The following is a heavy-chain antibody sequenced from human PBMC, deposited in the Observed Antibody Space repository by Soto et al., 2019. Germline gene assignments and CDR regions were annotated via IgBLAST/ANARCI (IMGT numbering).Heavy chain of an antibody. J-gene: IGHJ4*02. Sequence: PSETLSLTCTVSGGSISYYYWNWIRQPAGKGLEWIGRIYSSGSTNYNPSLKSRISMSIDTSKNQFSLKVRAVTAADTAVYYCARDYGSGSYYTFDYWGQGTQVTVPS. CDR1: GGSISYYY. V-gene: IGHV4-4*07. D-gene: IGHD3-10*01. CDR2: IYSSGST. CDR3: ARDYGSGSYYTFDY.